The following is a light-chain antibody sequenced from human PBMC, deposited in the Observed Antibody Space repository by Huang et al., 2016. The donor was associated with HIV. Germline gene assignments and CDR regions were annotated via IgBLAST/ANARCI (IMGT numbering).Light chain of an antibody. J-gene: IGKJ5*01. CDR1: QSLLHSHGYNY. CDR3: MQALQTPRT. CDR2: LSS. V-gene: IGKV2-28*01. Sequence: IVLTQSPLSLTVTPGEPASISCRSSQSLLHSHGYNYLDWYLQKPGQAPHLLISLSSNRASGVPDRFSGSGSVTYFTLKISRVEAEDVGVYFCMQALQTPRTFGQGTRLEIK.